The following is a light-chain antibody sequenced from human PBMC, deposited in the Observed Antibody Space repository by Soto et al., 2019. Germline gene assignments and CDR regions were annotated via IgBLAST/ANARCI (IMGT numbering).Light chain of an antibody. CDR2: EVN. V-gene: IGLV2-14*01. J-gene: IGLJ1*01. CDR1: SSDIGAYDY. CDR3: FTFTSTSAHV. Sequence: QYVLTQPASLSGSPGQSITISCTGTSSDIGAYDYVSWFQQHPGKAPKLMISEVNNRPSGVSNRFSGSKSGNTAYLTISGLQVEDEAEYFRFTFTSTSAHVLRTGTKVTVL.